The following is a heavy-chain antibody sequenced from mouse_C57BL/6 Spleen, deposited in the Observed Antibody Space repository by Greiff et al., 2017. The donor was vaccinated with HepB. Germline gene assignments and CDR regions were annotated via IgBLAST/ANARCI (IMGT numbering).Heavy chain of an antibody. D-gene: IGHD1-1*01. J-gene: IGHJ2*01. CDR2: IHPNSGST. V-gene: IGHV1-64*01. CDR3: ARITTVKGYYFDY. CDR1: GYTFTSYW. Sequence: QVQLQQPGAELVKPGASVKLSCKASGYTFTSYWMHWVKQRPGQGLEWIGMIHPNSGSTNYNEKFKSKATLTVDKSSRTAYMQLSSLTSEDSAVYYCARITTVKGYYFDYWGQGTTLTVSS.